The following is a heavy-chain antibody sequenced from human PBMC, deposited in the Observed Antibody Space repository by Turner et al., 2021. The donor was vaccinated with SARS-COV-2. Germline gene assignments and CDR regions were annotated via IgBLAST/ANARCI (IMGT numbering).Heavy chain of an antibody. J-gene: IGHJ6*02. CDR1: GGSISSSNYY. V-gene: IGHV4-39*01. CDR3: ARLLNPGSYYYYYYGMDV. Sequence: QLQLQESGPGLVKPSETLSLTCTVSGGSISSSNYYWGWIRQPPGKGLEWIGSIYYSGSTYYNPSLKSRVTISVDTSKNQFSLKLSSGTAADTAVYYCARLLNPGSYYYYYYGMDVWGQGTTVTVSS. CDR2: IYYSGST. D-gene: IGHD3-10*01.